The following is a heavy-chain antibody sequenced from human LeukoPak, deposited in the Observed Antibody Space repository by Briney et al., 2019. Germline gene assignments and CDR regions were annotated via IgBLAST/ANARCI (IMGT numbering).Heavy chain of an antibody. CDR3: ARGGSGEYPGAFDI. D-gene: IGHD6-6*01. J-gene: IGHJ3*02. CDR2: INHSGST. Sequence: SETLSLTCAVYGGSFNGYYWSWIRQPPGKGLEWIGEINHSGSTNYNPSLKSRVTISVDTSKNQFSLKLSSVTAADTAVYYCARGGSGEYPGAFDIWDQGTMVTVSS. V-gene: IGHV4-34*01. CDR1: GGSFNGYY.